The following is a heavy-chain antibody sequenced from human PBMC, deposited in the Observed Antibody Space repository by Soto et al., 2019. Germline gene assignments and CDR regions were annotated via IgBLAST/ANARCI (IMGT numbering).Heavy chain of an antibody. CDR3: XXXRLPRTPLRLELPWANWFDP. J-gene: IGHJ5*02. D-gene: IGHD1-7*01. CDR1: GGTFSSYT. CDR2: IIPILGIA. Sequence: QVQLVQSGAEVKKPGSSVKVSCKASGGTFSSYTISWVRQAPGQGLEWMGRIIPILGIANYAQKFQGRVTITAXXXXXXXXXXXXXXXXXXXXXXXXXXXRLPRTPLRLELPWANWFDPWGQGTLVTVSS. V-gene: IGHV1-69*02.